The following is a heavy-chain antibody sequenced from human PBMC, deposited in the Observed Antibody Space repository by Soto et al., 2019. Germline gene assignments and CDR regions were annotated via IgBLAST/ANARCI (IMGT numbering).Heavy chain of an antibody. Sequence: SETLSLTCTVSGGSISSYYWSWIRQPPGKGLEWIGYIYYSGSTNYNPPLKSRVTISVDTSKNQFSLKLSSVTAADTAVYYCARVDSSSWSTKTIDYWGQGTLVTVSS. CDR3: ARVDSSSWSTKTIDY. CDR1: GGSISSYY. CDR2: IYYSGST. D-gene: IGHD6-13*01. V-gene: IGHV4-59*01. J-gene: IGHJ4*02.